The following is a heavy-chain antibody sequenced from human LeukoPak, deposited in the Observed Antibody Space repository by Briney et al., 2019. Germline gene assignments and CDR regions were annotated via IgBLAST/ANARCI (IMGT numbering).Heavy chain of an antibody. CDR3: AKGTAVDRQYFEN. J-gene: IGHJ4*02. D-gene: IGHD1-1*01. Sequence: GGSLRLSFAASRFTFSACGMHWVCKPPAKGLEGVPAISFDGSHKYYADSVKGRFTISRDNSMNTLYLQMNSLRAEDTAVYYCAKGTAVDRQYFENWGQGTLVTVSS. CDR2: ISFDGSHK. CDR1: RFTFSACG. V-gene: IGHV3-30*18.